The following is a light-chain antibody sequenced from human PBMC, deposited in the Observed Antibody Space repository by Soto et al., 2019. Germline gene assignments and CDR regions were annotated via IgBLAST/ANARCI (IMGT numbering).Light chain of an antibody. Sequence: QSVLTQPASVSGSPGQSITISCTGTSSDIGNYNYVSWFQQRPGEPPKFIIYDVTNRPSGVSYRFSGSKSANTASLTISGLQAEDEADYYCSSYRSTDTLVFGGGTKVTVL. CDR2: DVT. J-gene: IGLJ2*01. CDR3: SSYRSTDTLV. CDR1: SSDIGNYNY. V-gene: IGLV2-14*01.